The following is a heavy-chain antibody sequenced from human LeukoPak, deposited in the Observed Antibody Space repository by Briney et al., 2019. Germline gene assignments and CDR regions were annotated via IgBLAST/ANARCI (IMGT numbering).Heavy chain of an antibody. J-gene: IGHJ6*03. CDR1: GCSISSGGYY. CDR3: ARDSYPAAVELLYYYYYMDV. Sequence: SETLSLTCTVSGCSISSGGYYWSWIRQPPGKGLEWIGYIYHSGTTYYNTSLKSRVTISVDRSKNQFSLKLSSVTAADTAVYYCARDSYPAAVELLYYYYYMDVWGKGTTVTVSS. D-gene: IGHD2-2*01. V-gene: IGHV4-30-2*01. CDR2: IYHSGTT.